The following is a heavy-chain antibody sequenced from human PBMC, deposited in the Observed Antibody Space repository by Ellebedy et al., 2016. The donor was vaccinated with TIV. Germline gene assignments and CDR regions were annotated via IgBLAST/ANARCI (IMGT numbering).Heavy chain of an antibody. CDR2: ISSGGTTT. V-gene: IGHV3-48*02. CDR3: TRSADGEFDY. Sequence: GGSLRLSCAASGFTFSSYSMNWVRQAPGKGLEWVSYISSGGTTTYYADSVKGRFTISRDDVKNSVYLQMNSLRDEDTAVYYCTRSADGEFDYWGQGALVTVSS. CDR1: GFTFSSYS. J-gene: IGHJ4*02. D-gene: IGHD2-21*01.